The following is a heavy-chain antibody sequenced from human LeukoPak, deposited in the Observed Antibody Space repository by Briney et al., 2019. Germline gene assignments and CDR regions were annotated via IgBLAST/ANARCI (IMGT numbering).Heavy chain of an antibody. V-gene: IGHV3-20*01. CDR1: GFTFEDLG. CDR3: ARLKSSSWYGAPLDY. Sequence: GGSLRLSCVVSGFTFEDLGMSWVRQVPGKGLEWVSGINWSGDSIHYTDSVKGRFTISRDNAKNSVFLEMNSLRGEDTALYHCARLKSSSWYGAPLDYWGQGTLVTVSS. J-gene: IGHJ4*02. CDR2: INWSGDSI. D-gene: IGHD6-13*01.